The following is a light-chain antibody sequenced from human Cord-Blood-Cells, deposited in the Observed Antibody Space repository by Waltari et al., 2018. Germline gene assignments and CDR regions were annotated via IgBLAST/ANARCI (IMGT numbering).Light chain of an antibody. J-gene: IGLJ1*01. Sequence: QAALTQPPPVSGSPGQSITISCTGTSSDVGGYNYVSWYQQHPGNAPKLMIYEVSNRPSGVYNRFSGSKSGNTAPLTISGLQAEDEADYYCSSYTSSSTYVFGTGTKVTVL. CDR2: EVS. V-gene: IGLV2-14*01. CDR3: SSYTSSSTYV. CDR1: SSDVGGYNY.